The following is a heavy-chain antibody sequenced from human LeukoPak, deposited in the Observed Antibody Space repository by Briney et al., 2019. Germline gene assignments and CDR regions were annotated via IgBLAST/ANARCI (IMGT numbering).Heavy chain of an antibody. Sequence: GGSLRLFYAATGFTFSNFAMMCIRQSPGTRQKKISTITGYGATFYADSVRGRFTIFRDTSMNTLFLQMNSLGAEDTAVYYCAKGAAAGKVDRFDPWGQGTLVTVSS. J-gene: IGHJ5*02. CDR1: GFTFSNFA. D-gene: IGHD6-13*01. V-gene: IGHV3-23*01. CDR2: ITGYGAT. CDR3: AKGAAAGKVDRFDP.